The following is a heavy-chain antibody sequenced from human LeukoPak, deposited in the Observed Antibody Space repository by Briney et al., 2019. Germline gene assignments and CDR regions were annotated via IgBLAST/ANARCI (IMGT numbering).Heavy chain of an antibody. Sequence: SVKVSCKASGRTFTSYEISWVRQAPGHGLEWMGGIIPMFGTAKYAKKFQGRVTMTRDTYTNTVYMELCSLRSEDTAVYYCATVWHLRFDLRGRGTLVTVSS. V-gene: IGHV1-69*05. CDR1: GRTFTSYE. CDR3: ATVWHLRFDL. J-gene: IGHJ2*01. D-gene: IGHD3-16*01. CDR2: IIPMFGTA.